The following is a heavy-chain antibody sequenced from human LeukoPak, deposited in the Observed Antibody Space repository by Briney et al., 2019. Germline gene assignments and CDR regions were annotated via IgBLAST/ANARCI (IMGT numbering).Heavy chain of an antibody. D-gene: IGHD3-22*01. J-gene: IGHJ4*02. CDR3: ARGYYDSSGYYPPGY. CDR1: GGSISSGGYY. V-gene: IGHV4-30-2*01. CDR2: IYHSGST. Sequence: PSQTLSLTCTVSGGSISSGGYYWSWIRQPPGKGLEWIGYIYHSGSTYYNPSLKSRVTISVDRSKNQFSLKLSSVAAADTAVYYCARGYYDSSGYYPPGYWGQGTLITVSS.